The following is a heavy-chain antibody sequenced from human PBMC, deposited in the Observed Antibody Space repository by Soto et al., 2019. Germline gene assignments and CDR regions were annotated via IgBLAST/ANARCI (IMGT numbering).Heavy chain of an antibody. Sequence: PGGSLRLSCAASGFTVSSNYMSWVRQAPGKGLEWVSVIYSGGSTYYADSVKGRFTISRDNSKDTLYLQMNSLRAEDTAVYYCARKGKGPGNAFDIRGQGTMVTVSS. CDR2: IYSGGST. J-gene: IGHJ3*02. CDR3: ARKGKGPGNAFDI. V-gene: IGHV3-53*01. CDR1: GFTVSSNY.